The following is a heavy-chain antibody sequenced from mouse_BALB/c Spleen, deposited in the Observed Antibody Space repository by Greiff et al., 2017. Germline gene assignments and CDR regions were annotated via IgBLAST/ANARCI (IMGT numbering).Heavy chain of an antibody. CDR3: ARDAGYGNFYWYFDV. CDR1: GFTFSDFY. D-gene: IGHD2-10*02. V-gene: IGHV7-1*02. Sequence: EVKLMESGGGLVQPGGSLRLSCATSGFTFSDFYMEWVRQPPGKRLEWIAASRNKANDYTTEYSASVKGRFIVSRDTSQSILYLQMNALRAEDTAIYYCARDAGYGNFYWYFDVWGAGTTVTVSS. J-gene: IGHJ1*01. CDR2: SRNKANDYTT.